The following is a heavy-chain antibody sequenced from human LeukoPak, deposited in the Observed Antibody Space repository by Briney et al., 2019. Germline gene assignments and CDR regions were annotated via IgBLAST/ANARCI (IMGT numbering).Heavy chain of an antibody. Sequence: GGSLRLSCAAAGFTFSSYAMHWVSQAPGKGLGWVAVISYDVSNKYYADSVKGRITISRDNSKNTLYLQMNSLRSEDTAVYYCARDQAMDILTPNWFDPWGQGTLVTVSS. CDR2: ISYDVSNK. CDR1: GFTFSSYA. V-gene: IGHV3-30-3*01. CDR3: ARDQAMDILTPNWFDP. D-gene: IGHD3-9*01. J-gene: IGHJ5*02.